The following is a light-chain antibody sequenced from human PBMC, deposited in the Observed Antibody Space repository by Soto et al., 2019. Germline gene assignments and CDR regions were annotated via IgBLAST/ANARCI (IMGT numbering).Light chain of an antibody. CDR2: DAS. CDR1: QSVSSY. CDR3: QQRSNWPWT. V-gene: IGKV3-11*01. J-gene: IGKJ1*01. Sequence: EIVLTQSPATLSLSPGERATLSCRASQSVSSYLAWYQQKPGQAPRLLISDASNRATGIPARFSGSGSGTDFTLTISSLEAEDFAVYYCQQRSNWPWTFGKGTKV.